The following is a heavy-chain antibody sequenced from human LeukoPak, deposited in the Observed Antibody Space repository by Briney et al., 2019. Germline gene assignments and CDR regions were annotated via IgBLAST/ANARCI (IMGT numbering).Heavy chain of an antibody. V-gene: IGHV3-11*04. CDR1: GFIVSSNY. Sequence: GGSLRLSCAASGFIVSSNYMSWVRQAPGKGLEWVSYISSSGKTIYYADSTKGRFTVSRDNAKNSLYLQMNSLRAEDTAVYYCATTSIAAAVPGCFDYWGQGTLVTVFS. J-gene: IGHJ4*02. D-gene: IGHD6-13*01. CDR2: ISSSGKTI. CDR3: ATTSIAAAVPGCFDY.